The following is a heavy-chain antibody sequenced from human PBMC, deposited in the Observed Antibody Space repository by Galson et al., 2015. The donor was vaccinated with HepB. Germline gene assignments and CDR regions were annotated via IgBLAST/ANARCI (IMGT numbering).Heavy chain of an antibody. Sequence: SLRLSCAASEFTASSNYMNWVRQAPGKGLEWVSLIYRSGGTLYADSVKGRFTISRENSKNTVYLQMNSLRAEDTAVYYCARRTGEGDDAFDFWGQGTMVTVSS. CDR3: ARRTGEGDDAFDF. D-gene: IGHD7-27*01. J-gene: IGHJ3*01. CDR1: EFTASSNY. CDR2: IYRSGGT. V-gene: IGHV3-66*04.